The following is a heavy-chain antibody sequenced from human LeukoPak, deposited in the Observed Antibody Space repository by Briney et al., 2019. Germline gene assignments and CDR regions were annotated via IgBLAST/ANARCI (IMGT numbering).Heavy chain of an antibody. CDR3: ARDLLDGLYNGMDV. V-gene: IGHV1-69*13. Sequence: ASVKVSCKASGGTFSSYAISWVRQAPGQGLEWMGGIIPIFGTANYAQKFQGRVTITADESTSTAYMELSSLRSEDTAVYYCARDLLDGLYNGMDVWGQGTTVTVSS. D-gene: IGHD3/OR15-3a*01. CDR1: GGTFSSYA. CDR2: IIPIFGTA. J-gene: IGHJ6*02.